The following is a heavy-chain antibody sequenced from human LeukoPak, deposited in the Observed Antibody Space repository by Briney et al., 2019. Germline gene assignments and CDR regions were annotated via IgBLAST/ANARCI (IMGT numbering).Heavy chain of an antibody. CDR3: ARSFLDYMDV. CDR2: IYKSGST. CDR1: GESINPYY. D-gene: IGHD2/OR15-2a*01. V-gene: IGHV4-4*07. Sequence: SETLSLTCTVSGESINPYYWNWIRQPAGKGLEWIGHIYKSGSTNYNPSLKSRVTMSLDTSKNQFSLKLRSVTAADTAVYFCARSFLDYMDVWGRGTTVTVSS. J-gene: IGHJ6*03.